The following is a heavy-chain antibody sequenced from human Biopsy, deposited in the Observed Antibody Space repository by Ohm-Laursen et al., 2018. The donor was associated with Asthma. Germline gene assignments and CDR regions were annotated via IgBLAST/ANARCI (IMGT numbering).Heavy chain of an antibody. J-gene: IGHJ4*02. D-gene: IGHD6-19*01. CDR1: GFTFSSYA. Sequence: SLRLSCTASGFTFSSYAMHWVRQAPGKGLEWVAVISYDGSNKYYTDSVKGRFTVSRDNSKNTLYLQMNSLRAEDTAVYYCAREGIAVAHFDYWGQGTLVTVSS. CDR3: AREGIAVAHFDY. V-gene: IGHV3-30-3*01. CDR2: ISYDGSNK.